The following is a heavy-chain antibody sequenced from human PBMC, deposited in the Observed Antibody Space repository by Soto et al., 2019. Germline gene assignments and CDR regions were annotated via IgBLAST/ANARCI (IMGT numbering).Heavy chain of an antibody. CDR2: IYDSGST. D-gene: IGHD7-27*01. J-gene: IGHJ4*02. V-gene: IGHV4-59*01. CDR1: GGSISSYY. Sequence: SETLSLTCTLSGGSISSYYWRWIRQPPGRGLEWIGYIYDSGSTNYNPSLKSRVTISVDTSKNQFSLRRSSVSAAGTAEYYCARDWVFDYWGQGTLVTVSS. CDR3: ARDWVFDY.